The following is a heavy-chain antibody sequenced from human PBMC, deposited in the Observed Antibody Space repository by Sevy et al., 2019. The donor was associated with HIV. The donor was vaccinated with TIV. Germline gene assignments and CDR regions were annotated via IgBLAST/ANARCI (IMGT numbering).Heavy chain of an antibody. CDR2: INHSGST. CDR1: GGSFSGYY. J-gene: IGHJ5*02. Sequence: SETLSLTCAVYGGSFSGYYWNWIRQTPGKGLEWIGEINHSGSTNYNPSLKSRVTISVDTSKNQFSLMLSSVTAADTAVYYCARAPPVVVVPGAPSWFDPWGQGTLVTVSS. CDR3: ARAPPVVVVPGAPSWFDP. D-gene: IGHD2-2*01. V-gene: IGHV4-34*01.